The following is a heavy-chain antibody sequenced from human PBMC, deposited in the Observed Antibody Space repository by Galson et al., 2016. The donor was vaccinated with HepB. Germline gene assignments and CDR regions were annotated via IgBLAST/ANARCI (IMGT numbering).Heavy chain of an antibody. J-gene: IGHJ4*02. V-gene: IGHV4-34*01. CDR2: VDHSGGT. Sequence: SETLSLTCAVSGGSSNVYFWNWIRQSPGKGLEWIAEVDHSGGTRYNPSLKSRITMSIDESKDQFSLKMKSVTAADTAMYFCARGRAARYFDYWGQGILVTVSS. D-gene: IGHD6-25*01. CDR3: ARGRAARYFDY. CDR1: GGSSNVYF.